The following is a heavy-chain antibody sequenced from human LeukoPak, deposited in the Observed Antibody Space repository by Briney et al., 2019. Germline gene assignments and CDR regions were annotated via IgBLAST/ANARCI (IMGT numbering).Heavy chain of an antibody. J-gene: IGHJ6*02. D-gene: IGHD3-10*01. CDR3: ARDPGGFGELFGTSGLDV. Sequence: SQTLSLTCTVSGDSINSGGYYWSWIRQHPGKGLEWIGFIYYTGYTYSNPSLKSRFAISLDTSKNQFSLKLNSVTAADTAVYYCARDPGGFGELFGTSGLDVWGQGTTVLVSS. CDR2: IYYTGYT. V-gene: IGHV4-31*03. CDR1: GDSINSGGYY.